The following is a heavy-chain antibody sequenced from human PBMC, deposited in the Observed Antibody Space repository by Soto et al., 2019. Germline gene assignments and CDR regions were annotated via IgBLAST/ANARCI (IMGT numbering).Heavy chain of an antibody. Sequence: EVQLVESGGGLVKPGGSLRLSCAASGFTFSSYSMNWVRQAPGKGLEWVSSISSSSSYIYYADSVKGRFTISRDNAKNSLYLQMNSLRAEDTAVYYCAREGGYNWTDIASMDVWGKGTTVTVSS. V-gene: IGHV3-21*01. CDR2: ISSSSSYI. J-gene: IGHJ6*04. CDR3: AREGGYNWTDIASMDV. D-gene: IGHD1-20*01. CDR1: GFTFSSYS.